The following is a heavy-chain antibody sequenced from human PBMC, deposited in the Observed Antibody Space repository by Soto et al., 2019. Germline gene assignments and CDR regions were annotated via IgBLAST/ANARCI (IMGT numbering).Heavy chain of an antibody. J-gene: IGHJ5*02. D-gene: IGHD5-12*01. Sequence: QVQLVQSEAEVKEPGASVKVSCKASGYTFTDYALQWVRQAPGQSLEWMGWINAGNGNTKYSQKFRGRVTFTRDTSASTAYMEMSSLTDEDTAVFYCARARLDGNGYTWSWFDPWGQGVLVTVSS. V-gene: IGHV1-3*01. CDR3: ARARLDGNGYTWSWFDP. CDR1: GYTFTDYA. CDR2: INAGNGNT.